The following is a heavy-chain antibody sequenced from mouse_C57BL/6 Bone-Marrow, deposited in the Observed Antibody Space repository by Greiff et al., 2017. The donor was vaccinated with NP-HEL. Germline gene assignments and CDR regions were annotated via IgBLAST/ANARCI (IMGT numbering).Heavy chain of an antibody. D-gene: IGHD1-1*01. CDR1: GYAFSSSW. CDR3: APSYDYGSGDY. CDR2: IYPGDGDT. J-gene: IGHJ2*01. Sequence: QVQLQQSGPELVKPGASVKISCKASGYAFSSSWMNWVKQRPGKGLEWIGRIYPGDGDTNYNGKFKGKATLTADKSSSTAYMQLSSLTSEDSAVYFCAPSYDYGSGDYWGQGTTLTVSS. V-gene: IGHV1-82*01.